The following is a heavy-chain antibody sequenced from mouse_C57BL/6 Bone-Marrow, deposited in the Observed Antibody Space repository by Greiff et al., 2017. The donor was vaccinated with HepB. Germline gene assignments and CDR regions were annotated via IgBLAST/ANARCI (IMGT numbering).Heavy chain of an antibody. D-gene: IGHD1-1*01. CDR3: ARDYGSSYGCDY. CDR2: IDPSDSET. J-gene: IGHJ3*01. V-gene: IGHV1-52*01. Sequence: VQLQQPRAELVRPGSSVKLSCKASGYTFTSYWMHWVKQRPIQGLEWIGNIDPSDSETHYNQKFKDKATLTVDKSSSTAYMQLSSLTSEDSAVYYCARDYGSSYGCDYWGQGTLVTVSA. CDR1: GYTFTSYW.